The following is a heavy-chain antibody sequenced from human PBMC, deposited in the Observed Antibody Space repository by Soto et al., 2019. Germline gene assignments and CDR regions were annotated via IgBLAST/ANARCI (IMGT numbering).Heavy chain of an antibody. Sequence: QVQLVESGGGVVQPGRSLRLSCAASGFTFSSYGMHWVRQAPGKGLEWVAVIWYDGSNKYYAESVKGRFTISRDNSKNTLYLQMNSLRAEDTAVYYCAREGLSRTTVVTPNWYFDLWGRGTLVTVSS. V-gene: IGHV3-33*01. CDR3: AREGLSRTTVVTPNWYFDL. J-gene: IGHJ2*01. CDR1: GFTFSSYG. D-gene: IGHD4-17*01. CDR2: IWYDGSNK.